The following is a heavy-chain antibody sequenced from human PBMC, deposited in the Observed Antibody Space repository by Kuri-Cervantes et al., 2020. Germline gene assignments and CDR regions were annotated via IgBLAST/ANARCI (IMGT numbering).Heavy chain of an antibody. V-gene: IGHV1-2*02. Sequence: ASVKVSCKASGYTFTSYAMHWVRQAPGQGLEWMGWINPNSGGTNYAQKFQGRVTMTRDTSISTAYMELRSLRSDDTAVYYCARRRRVTGNFDYWGQGTLVTVSS. CDR1: GYTFTSYA. J-gene: IGHJ4*02. CDR3: ARRRRVTGNFDY. CDR2: INPNSGGT. D-gene: IGHD1-14*01.